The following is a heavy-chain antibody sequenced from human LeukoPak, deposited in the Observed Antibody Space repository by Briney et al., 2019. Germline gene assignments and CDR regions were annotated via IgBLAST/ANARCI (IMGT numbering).Heavy chain of an antibody. CDR3: ARADFTYDSSGYYYAFDI. J-gene: IGHJ3*02. V-gene: IGHV4-59*01. CDR1: GGSISSYY. Sequence: SETLSLTCTVSGGSISSYYWSWIRQPPGKGLEWIGYIYYSGSTNYNPSLKSRVTISVDTSKNQFSLKLSSVTAADTAVYYCARADFTYDSSGYYYAFDIWGQGTMVTVSS. D-gene: IGHD3-22*01. CDR2: IYYSGST.